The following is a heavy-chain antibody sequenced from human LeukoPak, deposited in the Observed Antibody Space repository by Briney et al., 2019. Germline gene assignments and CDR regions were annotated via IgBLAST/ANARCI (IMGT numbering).Heavy chain of an antibody. CDR3: ATEGWVGATYQAFDI. Sequence: PSETLSLTCTVSGGSISSYYWSWIRQPPGKGLEWIGYIYYSGSTNYNPSLKSRVTISVDTSKNQFSLKLSSVTAADTAVYYCATEGWVGATYQAFDIWGQGTMVTVSS. J-gene: IGHJ3*02. CDR2: IYYSGST. D-gene: IGHD1-26*01. CDR1: GGSISSYY. V-gene: IGHV4-59*01.